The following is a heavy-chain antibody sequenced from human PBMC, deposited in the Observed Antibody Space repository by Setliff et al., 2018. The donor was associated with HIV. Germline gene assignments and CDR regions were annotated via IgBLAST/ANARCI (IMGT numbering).Heavy chain of an antibody. CDR2: ISTYNGNT. D-gene: IGHD5-18*01. V-gene: IGHV1-18*01. CDR3: ASGMRWDTAMGDAFDI. CDR1: GYTFPSYD. J-gene: IGHJ3*02. Sequence: ASEKVPYMASGYTFPSYDLSWVRQAAGQGLEWMGWISTYNGNTNYAQQLQGRVTMTTATSTTTAYMELRNLKPDDTAIYFCASGMRWDTAMGDAFDIWGQGTMVTVSS.